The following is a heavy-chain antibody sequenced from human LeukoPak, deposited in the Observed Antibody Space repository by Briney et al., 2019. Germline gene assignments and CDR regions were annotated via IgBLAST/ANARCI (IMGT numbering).Heavy chain of an antibody. Sequence: GSLRLSCAASGFTFSSCGMHWVRQAPGKGLEWIGSIYYSGSTYYNPSLKSRVTISVDTSKNQFSLKLSSVTAADTAVYYCARHGYRLLWFGELSIKQEFDYWGQGTLVTVSS. CDR1: GFTFSSCGMH. CDR3: ARHGYRLLWFGELSIKQEFDY. CDR2: IYYSGST. V-gene: IGHV4-39*01. J-gene: IGHJ4*02. D-gene: IGHD3-10*01.